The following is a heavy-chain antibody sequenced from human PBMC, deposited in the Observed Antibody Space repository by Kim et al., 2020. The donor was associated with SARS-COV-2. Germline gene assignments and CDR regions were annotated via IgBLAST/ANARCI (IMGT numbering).Heavy chain of an antibody. CDR1: GGSISSSSYY. CDR3: ARHPTFYYDSSGKGSFDY. Sequence: SETLSLTCTVSGGSISSSSYYWGWIRQPPGQGLEWIGSIYYSASTSYNPSLKSRVTISVDTSKNQFSLKLSSVTAADTSVYYCARHPTFYYDSSGKGSFDYWGQGTLVTVSS. CDR2: IYYSAST. V-gene: IGHV4-39*01. J-gene: IGHJ4*02. D-gene: IGHD3-22*01.